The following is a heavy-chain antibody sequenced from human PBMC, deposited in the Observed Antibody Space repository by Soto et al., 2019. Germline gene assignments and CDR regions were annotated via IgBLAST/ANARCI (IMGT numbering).Heavy chain of an antibody. V-gene: IGHV3-53*01. CDR2: TYSDGNT. J-gene: IGHJ4*02. CDR3: SRAYGAGSYFSDS. D-gene: IGHD3-10*01. CDR1: GFTVSSNY. Sequence: VLVMESGGGLIQPGGSLTLYCAASGFTVSSNYMVWVRQAPGKGLEWVSVTYSDGNTLYTDSVKGRFTISRDDTKNTLFLQMDSLRAEDTAVYYCSRAYGAGSYFSDSWGQGTLVTVSS.